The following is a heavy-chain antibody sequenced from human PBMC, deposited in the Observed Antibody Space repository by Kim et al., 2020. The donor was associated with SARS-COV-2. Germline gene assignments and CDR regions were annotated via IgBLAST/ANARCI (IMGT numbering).Heavy chain of an antibody. D-gene: IGHD3-10*01. J-gene: IGHJ5*02. CDR3: ERDLGGITRFDP. V-gene: IGHV4-39*07. Sequence: PSLKGRVTLSADTSKNPFSLELSSVTAADTAVYYCERDLGGITRFDPWGQGTLVTVSS.